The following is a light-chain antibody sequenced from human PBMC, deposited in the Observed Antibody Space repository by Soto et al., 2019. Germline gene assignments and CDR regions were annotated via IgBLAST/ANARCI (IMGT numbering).Light chain of an antibody. Sequence: DIQMPQSPSSLSASVGDRVTITCQASQDISNYLNWYQQKPGKAPKLLIYDASNLETGVPSRFSGSGSGTDFTFTISSLQPEDIATYYCQQLRAFGQGTKVEIK. J-gene: IGKJ1*01. CDR1: QDISNY. CDR3: QQLRA. V-gene: IGKV1-33*01. CDR2: DAS.